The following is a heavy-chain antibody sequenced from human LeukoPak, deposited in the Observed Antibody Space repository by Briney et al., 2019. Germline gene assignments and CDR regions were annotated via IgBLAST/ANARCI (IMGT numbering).Heavy chain of an antibody. V-gene: IGHV3-7*01. CDR1: GFTFSRHW. Sequence: GGSLRLSCVASGFTFSRHWMTWVRQAPGKGLQWVTNINQDGSEKQYVDSVKGRLTISRDNAKNSLFLQMNSLRAEDTAVYYCAAVIDYWGQGTLVTVSS. CDR3: AAVIDY. CDR2: INQDGSEK. J-gene: IGHJ4*02.